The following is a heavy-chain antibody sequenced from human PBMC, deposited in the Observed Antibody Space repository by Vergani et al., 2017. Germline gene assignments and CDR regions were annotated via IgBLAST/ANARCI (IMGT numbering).Heavy chain of an antibody. Sequence: EVQLVESGGGVVQPGGSLRLSCAASGFTFDDYAMHWVRQAPGKGREWVSLISGVGGSTYYADPVKGRFTISRDNSKNSLYLKMNSLRTEDTALYYCARGGDFGVVIIGDDAFDIWGQGTMVTVSS. CDR1: GFTFDDYA. V-gene: IGHV3-43*02. CDR2: ISGVGGST. D-gene: IGHD3-3*01. CDR3: ARGGDFGVVIIGDDAFDI. J-gene: IGHJ3*02.